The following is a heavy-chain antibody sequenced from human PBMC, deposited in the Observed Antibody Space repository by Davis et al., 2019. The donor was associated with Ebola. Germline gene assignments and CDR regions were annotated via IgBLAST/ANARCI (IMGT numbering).Heavy chain of an antibody. J-gene: IGHJ6*02. CDR3: AREVYSSSWTAHYYYYGMDV. V-gene: IGHV3-9*01. CDR2: ISWNSGSI. CDR1: GFTFDDYA. D-gene: IGHD6-13*01. Sequence: GGSLRLSCAASGFTFDDYAMHWVRQAPGKGLEWVSGISWNSGSIGYADSVKGRFTISRDNSKNTLYLQMNSLRAEDTAVYYCAREVYSSSWTAHYYYYGMDVWGQGTTVTVSS.